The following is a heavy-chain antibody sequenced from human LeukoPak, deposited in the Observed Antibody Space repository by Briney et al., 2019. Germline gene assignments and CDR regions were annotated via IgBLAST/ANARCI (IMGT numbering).Heavy chain of an antibody. CDR2: IYYSGST. CDR1: GGSISSHY. CDR3: ARGGNIAARRAVLDY. D-gene: IGHD6-6*01. V-gene: IGHV4-59*11. J-gene: IGHJ4*02. Sequence: SETLSLTCTVSGGSISSHYWSWIRQPPGKGLEWIGYIYYSGSTNYNPSLKSRVTISVDTSKNQFSLKLGSVTAADTAVYYCARGGNIAARRAVLDYWGQGTLVTVSS.